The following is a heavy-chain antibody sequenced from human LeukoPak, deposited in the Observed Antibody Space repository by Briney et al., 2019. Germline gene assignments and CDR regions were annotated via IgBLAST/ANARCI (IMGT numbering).Heavy chain of an antibody. CDR2: IRYDGSNK. CDR3: AKGTPPLDYFDS. V-gene: IGHV3-30*02. Sequence: QTGGSLRLSCAASGFTFSSYGMHWVRQAPGKGLEWVAFIRYDGSNKYYADSVKGRFTISRDNSKNTLYLQMNSLRADDTAVYYCAKGTPPLDYFDSWGQGTLVTVSS. J-gene: IGHJ4*02. CDR1: GFTFSSYG.